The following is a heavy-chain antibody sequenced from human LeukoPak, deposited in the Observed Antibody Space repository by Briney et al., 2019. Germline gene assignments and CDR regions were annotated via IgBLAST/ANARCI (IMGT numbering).Heavy chain of an antibody. CDR2: ISYDGSNK. Sequence: PGRSLRPSCAASGFTFSSYGMHWVRQAPGKGLEWVAVISYDGSNKYYADSVKGRFTISRDNSKNTLYLQMNSLRAEDTAVYYCAKDGDSDIGYYYGSGSYYKEGSSYGMDVWGKGTTVTVSS. J-gene: IGHJ6*04. CDR1: GFTFSSYG. D-gene: IGHD3-10*01. CDR3: AKDGDSDIGYYYGSGSYYKEGSSYGMDV. V-gene: IGHV3-30*18.